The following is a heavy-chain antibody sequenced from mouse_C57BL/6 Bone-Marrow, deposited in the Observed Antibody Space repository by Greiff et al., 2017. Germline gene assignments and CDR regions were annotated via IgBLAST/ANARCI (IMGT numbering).Heavy chain of an antibody. Sequence: EVQGVESGGDLVKPGGSLKLSCAASGFTFSSYGMSWVRQTPDKRLEWVATISSGGSYTYYPDSVKGRFTISRDNAKNTLYLQMSRLKSEDTAMCDCARHSPYICGEDSWGQGTSVTVSS. CDR2: ISSGGSYT. CDR1: GFTFSSYG. D-gene: IGHD1-3*01. V-gene: IGHV5-6*01. J-gene: IGHJ4*01. CDR3: ARHSPYICGEDS.